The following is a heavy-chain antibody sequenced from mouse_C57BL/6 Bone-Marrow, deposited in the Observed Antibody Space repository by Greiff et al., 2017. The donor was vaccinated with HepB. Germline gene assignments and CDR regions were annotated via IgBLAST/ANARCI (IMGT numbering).Heavy chain of an antibody. CDR1: GFNIKDYY. CDR2: IDPEDGET. V-gene: IGHV14-2*01. CDR3: ARPTMVTTVGPSWYFDV. Sequence: EVKLQESGAELVKPGASVKLSCTASGFNIKDYYMHWVKQRTEQGLEWIGRIDPEDGETKYAPKFQGKATITADTSSNTAYLQLSSLTSEDTAVYYCARPTMVTTVGPSWYFDVWGTGTTVTVSS. J-gene: IGHJ1*03. D-gene: IGHD2-9*01.